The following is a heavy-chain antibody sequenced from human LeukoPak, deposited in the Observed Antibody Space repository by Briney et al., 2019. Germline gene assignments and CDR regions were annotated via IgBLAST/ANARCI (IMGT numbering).Heavy chain of an antibody. Sequence: PSQTLSLTCAVSGGSISSGGYSWSWIRQPPGKGLEWIGEINHSGSTNYNPSLKSRVTISVDTSKNQFSLKLSSVTAADTAVYYCARVSYWYDSSGYYVWGQGTLVTVSS. CDR2: INHSGST. J-gene: IGHJ4*02. V-gene: IGHV4-30-2*01. D-gene: IGHD3-22*01. CDR1: GGSISSGGYS. CDR3: ARVSYWYDSSGYYV.